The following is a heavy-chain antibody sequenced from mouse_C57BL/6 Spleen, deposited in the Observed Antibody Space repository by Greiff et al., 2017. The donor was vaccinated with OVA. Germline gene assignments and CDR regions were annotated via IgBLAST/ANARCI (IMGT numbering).Heavy chain of an antibody. Sequence: QVQLQQPGAELVRPGSSVKLSCKASGYTFTSYWMHWVKQRPIQGLEWIGNIDPSDSETHYNQKFKDKATLTVDKSSSPAYMQLSSLTSEDSAVDYCARAPNWDAAWFAYWGQGTLVTVSA. CDR1: GYTFTSYW. CDR2: IDPSDSET. CDR3: ARAPNWDAAWFAY. D-gene: IGHD4-1*01. V-gene: IGHV1-52*01. J-gene: IGHJ3*01.